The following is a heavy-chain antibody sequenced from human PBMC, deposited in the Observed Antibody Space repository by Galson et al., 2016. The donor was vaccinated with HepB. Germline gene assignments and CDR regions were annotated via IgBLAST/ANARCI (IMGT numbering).Heavy chain of an antibody. D-gene: IGHD2-15*01. Sequence: SVKVSCKASGGTFITYAVSWVRQAPGQGLGWMGGIVPMFDIVKYAENFQGRVTLTAEKSTSTAYMELSSLRSQDTAVYYCATKPRYCSGENCYYYGMDVWGQGTTVTVSS. CDR1: GGTFITYA. CDR2: IVPMFDIV. V-gene: IGHV1-69*10. J-gene: IGHJ6*02. CDR3: ATKPRYCSGENCYYYGMDV.